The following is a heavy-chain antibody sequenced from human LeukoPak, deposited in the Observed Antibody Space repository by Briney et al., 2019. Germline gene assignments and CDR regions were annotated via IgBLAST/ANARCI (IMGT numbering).Heavy chain of an antibody. CDR3: ARGVVVAPWDAFDI. V-gene: IGHV3-30*04. D-gene: IGHD2-15*01. CDR2: ISYDGSNK. CDR1: AFTFSSYA. J-gene: IGHJ3*02. Sequence: GGSLRLSCAASAFTFSSYAMHWVRQAPGKGLEWVAVISYDGSNKYYADSVKGRFTISRDNSKNTLYLQMNSLRAEDTAVYYCARGVVVAPWDAFDIWGQGTMVTVSS.